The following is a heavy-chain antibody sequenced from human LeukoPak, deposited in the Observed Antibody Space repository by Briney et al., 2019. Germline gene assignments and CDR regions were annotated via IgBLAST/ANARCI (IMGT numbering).Heavy chain of an antibody. CDR2: ISSSSSYI. CDR3: ARDENSGGSFTDY. V-gene: IGHV3-21*01. D-gene: IGHD2-15*01. Sequence: PGGSLRLSCAASGFTFDDYAMHWVRQAPGKGLEWVSSISSSSSYIYYADSVKGRFTISRDNAKNSLYLQMNSLRAEDTAVYYCARDENSGGSFTDYWGQGTLVTVSS. J-gene: IGHJ4*02. CDR1: GFTFDDYA.